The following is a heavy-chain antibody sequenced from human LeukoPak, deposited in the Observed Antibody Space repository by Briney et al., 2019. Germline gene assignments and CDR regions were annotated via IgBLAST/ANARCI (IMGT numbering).Heavy chain of an antibody. V-gene: IGHV1-46*01. CDR1: GYTFTSYY. D-gene: IGHD6-13*01. Sequence: ASVKVSCKASGYTFTSYYMHWVRQAPGQGLEWMGIINPSGGSTSYAQKFQGRVTMTRDTSTSTVYMELSSLRSEDTAVYYCARDSGYSLLDYYYGMDVWGQGTTVTVSS. CDR3: ARDSGYSLLDYYYGMDV. CDR2: INPSGGST. J-gene: IGHJ6*02.